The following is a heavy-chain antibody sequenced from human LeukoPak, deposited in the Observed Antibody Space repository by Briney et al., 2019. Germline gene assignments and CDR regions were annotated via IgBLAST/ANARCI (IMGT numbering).Heavy chain of an antibody. CDR3: ARVGDYYDSSGYYYEVLQYFDY. J-gene: IGHJ4*02. D-gene: IGHD3-22*01. CDR2: INHSGST. CDR1: GGSFSGYC. V-gene: IGHV4-34*01. Sequence: SETLSLTCAVYGGSFSGYCWSWIRQPPGKGLEWIGEINHSGSTNYNPSLKSRVTISVDTSKNQFSLKLSSVTAADTAVYYCARVGDYYDSSGYYYEVLQYFDYWGQGTLVTVSS.